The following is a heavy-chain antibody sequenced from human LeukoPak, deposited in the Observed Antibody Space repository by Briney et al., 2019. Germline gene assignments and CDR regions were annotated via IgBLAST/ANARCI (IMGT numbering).Heavy chain of an antibody. CDR3: ARKKTYYYDSSGYLVQYFDL. CDR2: ISAYNGDT. Sequence: ASVKVSCKASGYTFTTYGVTWVRQAPRQGLEWMGWISAYNGDTNYAQKFQGRITTTTDTSTSTAYMELRSLRSDDTAVYYCARKKTYYYDSSGYLVQYFDLWGRGTLVTVSS. J-gene: IGHJ2*01. CDR1: GYTFTTYG. V-gene: IGHV1-18*01. D-gene: IGHD3-22*01.